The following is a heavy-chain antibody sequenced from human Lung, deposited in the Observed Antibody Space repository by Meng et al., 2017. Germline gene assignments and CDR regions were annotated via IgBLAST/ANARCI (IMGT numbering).Heavy chain of an antibody. J-gene: IGHJ4*02. D-gene: IGHD6-13*01. Sequence: QVELVRSGAEGKKPGASVKVSCKTSGYNFPDYWLHWVRRAPGQGLEWMGRIDPKSGDTHYAQRFQGRVTMTGDTSISTAYMELSGLRSDDTAMYYCARDEDISAAGKLFGDYWGQGTLVTVSS. CDR2: IDPKSGDT. CDR1: GYNFPDYW. CDR3: ARDEDISAAGKLFGDY. V-gene: IGHV1-2*06.